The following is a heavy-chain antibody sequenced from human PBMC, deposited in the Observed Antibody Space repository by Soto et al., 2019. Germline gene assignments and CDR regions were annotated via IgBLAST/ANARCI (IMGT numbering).Heavy chain of an antibody. Sequence: QVQLVESGGGLVKPGGSLRLSCAASGFTFDNYSMSWIRQAPGKGLEWVSYMSSSDGTQYYADSLKGQFTIPRDNAQKSLYMQMYSLRAEDTAVYYCAREINYSKDPRVIDYLGQCTLVPVSS. CDR1: GFTFDNYS. CDR3: AREINYSKDPRVIDY. CDR2: MSSSDGTQ. D-gene: IGHD1-7*01. J-gene: IGHJ4*02. V-gene: IGHV3-11*01.